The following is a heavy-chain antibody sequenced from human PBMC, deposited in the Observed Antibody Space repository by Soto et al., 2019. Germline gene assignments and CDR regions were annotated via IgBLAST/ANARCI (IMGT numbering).Heavy chain of an antibody. J-gene: IGHJ5*02. D-gene: IGHD5-18*01. CDR1: GFTFSSYW. CDR3: ARDGQTYSYGNVGWFDP. V-gene: IGHV3-7*05. CDR2: IKQDGSEK. Sequence: EVQLVESGGGLVQPGGSLRLSCAASGFTFSSYWVSWVRQAPGKGLEWVANIKQDGSEKYYVDSVKGRFTISRDNAKNSLYLQMNSLRAEDTAVYYCARDGQTYSYGNVGWFDPWGQGTLVTVSS.